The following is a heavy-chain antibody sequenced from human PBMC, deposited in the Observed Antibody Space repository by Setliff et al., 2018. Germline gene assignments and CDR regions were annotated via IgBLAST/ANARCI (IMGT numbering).Heavy chain of an antibody. CDR3: IVNMVRPVTGLDS. D-gene: IGHD2-15*01. V-gene: IGHV1-46*01. CDR1: GHSLTSNH. J-gene: IGHJ4*02. CDR2: INPNDGYT. Sequence: GASVKVSCKASGHSLTSNHFHWGRQAPGKGLEWMGTINPNDGYTIYAPAFQGRVAMTTDTSTGTAYMEPSGLTTADTAIYYCIVNMVRPVTGLDSWGPGTRVTSPQ.